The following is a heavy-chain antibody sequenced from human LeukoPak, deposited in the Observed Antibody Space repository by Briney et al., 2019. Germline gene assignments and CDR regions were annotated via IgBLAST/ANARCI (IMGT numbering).Heavy chain of an antibody. D-gene: IGHD5-18*01. Sequence: SSETLSLTCTVSGGSISSGGYYWSWIRQHPGKGLEWIGYIYYSGSTYYNPSLKSRVTISVDTSKNQFSLKLSSVTAADTAVYYCARQGGYSYGYDYFDYWGQGTLVTVSS. J-gene: IGHJ4*02. V-gene: IGHV4-39*01. CDR1: GGSISSGGYY. CDR2: IYYSGST. CDR3: ARQGGYSYGYDYFDY.